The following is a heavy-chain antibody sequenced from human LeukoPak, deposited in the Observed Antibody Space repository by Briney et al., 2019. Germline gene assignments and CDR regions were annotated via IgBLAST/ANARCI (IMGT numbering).Heavy chain of an antibody. CDR1: AGSISAYY. V-gene: IGHV4-59*08. Sequence: SETLSLTCTVSAGSISAYYWTWIRQPLGKGLEWIGYTSDSGSSNYKSSTKSRVSLSVDTSKRQFSLTLTSVTAADTAVYYCARIVRQDGGYLDLWGRGSLVTVSS. J-gene: IGHJ2*01. CDR3: ARIVRQDGGYLDL. D-gene: IGHD3-16*02. CDR2: TSDSGSS.